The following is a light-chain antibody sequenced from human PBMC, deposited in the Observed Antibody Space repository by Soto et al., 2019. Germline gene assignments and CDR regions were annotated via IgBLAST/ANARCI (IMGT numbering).Light chain of an antibody. CDR2: DAS. CDR1: QSVSSY. J-gene: IGKJ2*01. Sequence: EIVLTQSPATLSLSPGERATLSCRASQSVSSYLACFQQKPGQPPRLLIYDASNRATGIPARLSGSGSGTDFTLTISSLEPKDFAVYYCQQRSNWPYTFGQGTKLEI. CDR3: QQRSNWPYT. V-gene: IGKV3-11*01.